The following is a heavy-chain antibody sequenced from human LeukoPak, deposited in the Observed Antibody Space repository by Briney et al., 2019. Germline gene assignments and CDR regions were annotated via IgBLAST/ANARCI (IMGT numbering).Heavy chain of an antibody. CDR1: GFSVSGNR. D-gene: IGHD6-19*01. V-gene: IGHV3-53*01. CDR2: TYPGGGT. CDR3: ARGLPGAVALDY. J-gene: IGHJ4*02. Sequence: PGGSLRLACAASGFSVSGNRVSWVRQAPGKGLEWVSITYPGGGTHYADSVKGRFTISRDDSKNTLYLQMNSLRAEDTAVYYCARGLPGAVALDYWGQGTLVTVSS.